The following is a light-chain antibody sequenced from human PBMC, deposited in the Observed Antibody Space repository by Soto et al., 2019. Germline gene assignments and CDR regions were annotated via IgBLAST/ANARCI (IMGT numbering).Light chain of an antibody. J-gene: IGKJ1*01. Sequence: EIVLAQSPGTLSLSPGESSTLSCSASHSVTNSFLAWYQQKPGQAPRLLIYGASRRATGIPARFSGSGSGTEFTLTISSLQSEDFAVYYCQQYNNWPWTFGQGTKVDIK. CDR1: HSVTNS. CDR3: QQYNNWPWT. V-gene: IGKV3D-15*01. CDR2: GAS.